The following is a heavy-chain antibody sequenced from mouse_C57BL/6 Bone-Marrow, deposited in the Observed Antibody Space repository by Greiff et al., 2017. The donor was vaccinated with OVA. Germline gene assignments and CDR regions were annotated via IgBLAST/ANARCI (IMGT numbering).Heavy chain of an antibody. CDR2: IWWDDDK. J-gene: IGHJ3*01. D-gene: IGHD1-1*01. V-gene: IGHV8-8*01. Sequence: QVTLKVCGPGILQPSQTLSLTCSFSGFSLSTFGMGVGWIRQPSGKGLEWLAHIWWDDDKYYNPALKSRLTISTDTSKNQVFLQIAKLEPADTATYYCARIYYLALFAYWGQGTLVTVSS. CDR3: ARIYYLALFAY. CDR1: GFSLSTFGMG.